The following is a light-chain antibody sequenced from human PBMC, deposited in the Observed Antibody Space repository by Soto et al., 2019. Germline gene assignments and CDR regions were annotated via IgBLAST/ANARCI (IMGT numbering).Light chain of an antibody. CDR3: TSYTSSVSYV. V-gene: IGLV2-14*01. CDR1: SSDVGGYNY. J-gene: IGLJ1*01. CDR2: EVN. Sequence: QSALTQPASVSGSPGQSITISCTGTSSDVGGYNYVSWYQQHPGKAPKFIMYEVNNRPSGVSNRFSGSKSGNTASLTISWLQAEDEADYYCTSYTSSVSYVFGTGTKVTVL.